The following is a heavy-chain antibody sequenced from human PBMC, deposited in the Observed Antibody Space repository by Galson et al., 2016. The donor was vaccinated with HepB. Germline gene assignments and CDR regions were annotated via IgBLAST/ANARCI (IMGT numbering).Heavy chain of an antibody. CDR1: GYIFSNYW. V-gene: IGHV5-51*01. J-gene: IGHJ5*02. CDR3: ARLGGGYCVRTSCYLFDP. D-gene: IGHD2-2*01. Sequence: QSGAEVKQSGESLRISCKGSGYIFSNYWIGWVRQMPGKGLEWMGIIFPGASHTRYSPSFQGQFTISVDKSTSTAYLQWNSLKASDTAMYYCARLGGGYCVRTSCYLFDPWGQGTLVTVSS. CDR2: IFPGASHT.